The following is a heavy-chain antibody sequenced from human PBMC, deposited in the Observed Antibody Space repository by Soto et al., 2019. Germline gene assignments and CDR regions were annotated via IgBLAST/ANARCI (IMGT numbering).Heavy chain of an antibody. CDR1: GFNFNTYF. CDR3: ARDDEHGSNWDLAY. Sequence: QVQLVQSGGGVVQPGRSLRLSCAASGFNFNTYFMHWVCQAPDKGLEWVAMIFPNGRDKEYSDSVKVRFTTSRDNSNNRMYLQMASLRPEATAVYYCARDDEHGSNWDLAYWGQGALVTVSS. J-gene: IGHJ4*02. V-gene: IGHV3-30*13. CDR2: IFPNGRDK. D-gene: IGHD1-26*01.